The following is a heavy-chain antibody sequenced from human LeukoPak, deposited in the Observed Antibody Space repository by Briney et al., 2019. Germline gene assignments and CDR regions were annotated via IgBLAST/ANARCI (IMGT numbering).Heavy chain of an antibody. V-gene: IGHV3-23*01. Sequence: PGGSLRLSRAASGFTFSNYAMSWVRQAPGKGLEWVSSISSSSGSTNYADSVKGRFTISRDNSKNTVYLQMNSLRAEDTAVYYCATTFAFDIWGQGTMVTVSS. J-gene: IGHJ3*02. CDR3: ATTFAFDI. D-gene: IGHD3-16*01. CDR1: GFTFSNYA. CDR2: ISSSSGST.